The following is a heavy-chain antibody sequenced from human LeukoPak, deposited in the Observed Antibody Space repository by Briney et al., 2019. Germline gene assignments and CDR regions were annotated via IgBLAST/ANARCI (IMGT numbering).Heavy chain of an antibody. CDR3: ARLVVVTATHGY. D-gene: IGHD2-21*02. CDR1: GFRFSCCG. Sequence: AGTSLRLSCAASGFRFSCCGMHWVRQAPGKGLEWVAIVWHDGSDERYADSVKGRFTISRDNAKNSLYLQMNSLRAEDTAVYYCARLVVVTATHGYRGQGTLVTVSS. V-gene: IGHV3-33*01. CDR2: VWHDGSDE. J-gene: IGHJ4*02.